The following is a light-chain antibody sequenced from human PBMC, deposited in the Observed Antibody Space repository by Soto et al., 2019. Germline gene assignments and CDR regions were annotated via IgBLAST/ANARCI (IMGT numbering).Light chain of an antibody. Sequence: EIVMTQSPATLSLSPGERATLSCRASQRITTVAWYQQKPGQAPRLLIYGLSIRAPGVPARFSVSGSGTEFTLTIRSLQSEDFAVSFCQQYYAWPTFGQGTRVEVK. CDR3: QQYYAWPT. CDR1: QRITT. J-gene: IGKJ1*01. CDR2: GLS. V-gene: IGKV3-15*01.